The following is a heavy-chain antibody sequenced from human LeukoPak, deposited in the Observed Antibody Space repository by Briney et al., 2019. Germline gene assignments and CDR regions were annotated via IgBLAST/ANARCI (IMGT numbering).Heavy chain of an antibody. CDR3: AKDRVARGEYFDY. D-gene: IGHD5-12*01. J-gene: IGHJ4*02. CDR2: ISGSGDYT. V-gene: IGHV3-23*01. CDR1: GFTFSDHA. Sequence: PGGSLRLSCAASGFTFSDHAMSWVRQAPGERLEWVSGISGSGDYTYHADSVKGRFTISRDNSKNTLYLQMNSLRAEDTAKYYCAKDRVARGEYFDYWGQGTLVTVSS.